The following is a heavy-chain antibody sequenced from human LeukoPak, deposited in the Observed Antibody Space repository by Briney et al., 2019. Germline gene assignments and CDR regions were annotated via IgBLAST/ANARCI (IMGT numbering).Heavy chain of an antibody. V-gene: IGHV3-7*03. CDR2: IKQDGSEK. CDR3: AKEVPGYSYDD. J-gene: IGHJ1*01. CDR1: GFTFSSYW. Sequence: GGSLRLSCAASGFTFSSYWMSWVRQAPGKGLEWVANIKQDGSEKYYVDSVKGRFTISRGNSKNTLYLQMNSLRAEDTAVYYCAKEVPGYSYDDWGQGTLVTVSS. D-gene: IGHD5-18*01.